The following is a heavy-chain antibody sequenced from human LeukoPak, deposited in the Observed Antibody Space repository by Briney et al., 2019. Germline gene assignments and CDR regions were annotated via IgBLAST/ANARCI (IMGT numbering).Heavy chain of an antibody. V-gene: IGHV3-11*01. CDR2: ISSVGSST. CDR1: GFTFSDYY. CDR3: ARGPSYFYDSSGLDY. Sequence: GGSLRLSCAASGFTFSDYYMSWIRQAPGKGLEWVSYISSVGSSTVYADSVKGRFTISRDNTKSSLFLQMNSLRAEDTAVYYCARGPSYFYDSSGLDYWGQGTLVTVSS. D-gene: IGHD3-22*01. J-gene: IGHJ4*02.